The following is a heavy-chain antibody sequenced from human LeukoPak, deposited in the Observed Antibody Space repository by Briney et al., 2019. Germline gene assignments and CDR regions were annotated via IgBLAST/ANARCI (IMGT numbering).Heavy chain of an antibody. CDR2: IYYSGST. Sequence: SETLSLTCTVSGGSISSGDYYWSWIRQPPGTGLEWIGYIYYSGSTYYNPSLKSRVTISVDTSKNQFSLKLSSVTAADTAVYYCARDQHHCSGGSCYSYYYYGMDVWGQGTTVTVPS. CDR3: ARDQHHCSGGSCYSYYYYGMDV. D-gene: IGHD2-15*01. J-gene: IGHJ6*02. V-gene: IGHV4-30-4*01. CDR1: GGSISSGDYY.